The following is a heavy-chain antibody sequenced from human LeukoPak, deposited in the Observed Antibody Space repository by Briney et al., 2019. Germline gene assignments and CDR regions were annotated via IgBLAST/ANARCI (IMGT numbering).Heavy chain of an antibody. V-gene: IGHV1-58*02. J-gene: IGHJ2*01. CDR2: IAVGSGNT. CDR3: AAGVVGATLWYFDL. CDR1: GFTFTSSA. D-gene: IGHD1-26*01. Sequence: SVKVSCKASGFTFTSSAMQWVRQARGQRLEWIGWIAVGSGNTNYAQKFQERVTITRDMSTSTAYMELSSLRSEDTAVYYCAAGVVGATLWYFDLWGRGTLVTVSS.